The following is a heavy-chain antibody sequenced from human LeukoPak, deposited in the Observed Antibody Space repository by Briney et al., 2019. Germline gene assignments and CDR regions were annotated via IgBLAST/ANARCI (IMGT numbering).Heavy chain of an antibody. CDR2: IYATGSA. Sequence: SETLSLTCTVSGGSISSYYWSWIRQPPGKGLEWIGYIYATGSANYNPSLKSRVTISVDTSKNQFSLNLRSVTAADTAVYYCARHGSVRSPLGPWGQGTLVTVSS. D-gene: IGHD3-10*01. CDR3: ARHGSVRSPLGP. V-gene: IGHV4-4*09. CDR1: GGSISSYY. J-gene: IGHJ5*02.